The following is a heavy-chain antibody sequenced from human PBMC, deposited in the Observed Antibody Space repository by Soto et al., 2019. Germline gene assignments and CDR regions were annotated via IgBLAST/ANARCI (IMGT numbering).Heavy chain of an antibody. V-gene: IGHV3-33*01. CDR3: ARAIGPTLFDY. D-gene: IGHD3-22*01. CDR2: IWYDGRNK. CDR1: GFTFSSYA. J-gene: IGHJ4*02. Sequence: GGSLRLSCVASGFTFSSYAIHWVRQAPGKGLEWVAVIWYDGRNKYYADSVKGRFTISRDNSKNTLYLQMNSLRAEDTAIYFCARAIGPTLFDYWGQGALVTVSS.